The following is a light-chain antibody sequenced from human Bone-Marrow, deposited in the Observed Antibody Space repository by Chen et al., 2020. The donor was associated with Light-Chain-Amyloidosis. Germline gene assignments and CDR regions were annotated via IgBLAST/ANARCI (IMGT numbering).Light chain of an antibody. CDR3: QVWDRSSDRPV. Sequence: SYVLTQPSSVSVAPGQTATIACGGNNIGSTSGHWYQQTPGQAPQLVVYDDSDRPSGIPERLSGSNSGNTATLTISRVEAGDEADYYCQVWDRSSDRPVFGGGTKLTVL. V-gene: IGLV3-21*02. J-gene: IGLJ3*02. CDR2: DDS. CDR1: NIGSTS.